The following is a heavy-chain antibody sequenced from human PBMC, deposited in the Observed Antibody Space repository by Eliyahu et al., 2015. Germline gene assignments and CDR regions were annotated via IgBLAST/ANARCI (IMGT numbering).Heavy chain of an antibody. V-gene: IGHV1-3*01. CDR3: ARETIVVVPAAMFVSYYYYGMDV. Sequence: QVQLVQSGAEVKKPGASVKVSCKASGYTFTSYAMXXVRQAPGQRLEWMGWINAGNGNTKYSQKFQGRVTIARDTSASTAYMELSSLRSEDTAVYYCARETIVVVPAAMFVSYYYYGMDVWGQGTTVTVSS. CDR1: GYTFTSYA. J-gene: IGHJ6*02. D-gene: IGHD2-2*01. CDR2: INAGNGNT.